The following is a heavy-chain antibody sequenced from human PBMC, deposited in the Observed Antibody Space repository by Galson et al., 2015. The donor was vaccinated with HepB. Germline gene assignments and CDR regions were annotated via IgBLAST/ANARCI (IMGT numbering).Heavy chain of an antibody. V-gene: IGHV4-59*01. CDR3: ARNVGYCSSTSCYEAGHHEVNWFDP. CDR2: IYYSGST. Sequence: LSLTCTVSGGSIRSYYWSWIRQPPGKGLEWIGYIYYSGSTNYDPSLKSRVTISVDTSKNQFSLKLSSVTAADTAVYYCARNVGYCSSTSCYEAGHHEVNWFDPWGQGTLVTVSS. D-gene: IGHD2-2*01. J-gene: IGHJ5*02. CDR1: GGSIRSYY.